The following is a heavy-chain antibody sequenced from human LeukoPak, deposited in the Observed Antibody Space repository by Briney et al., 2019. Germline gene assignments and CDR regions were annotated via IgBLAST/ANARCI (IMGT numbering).Heavy chain of an antibody. V-gene: IGHV4-34*01. J-gene: IGHJ6*02. Sequence: SETLSLTCAVYGGSFSGYYWSWIRQPPGKGLEWIGEINHSGSTNYNPSLKSRVTISVDTSKNQFSLKLSSVTAADTAVYYCARLPTYYYYGMDVWVQGTTVTVSS. CDR1: GGSFSGYY. CDR2: INHSGST. CDR3: ARLPTYYYYGMDV.